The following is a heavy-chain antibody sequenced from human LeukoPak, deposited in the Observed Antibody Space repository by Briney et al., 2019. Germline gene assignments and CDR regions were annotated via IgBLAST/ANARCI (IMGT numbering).Heavy chain of an antibody. CDR2: IYHSGST. J-gene: IGHJ4*02. V-gene: IGHV4-30-2*01. Sequence: SSQTLSLTCAVSGGSISSGGYSWSWIRQPPGKGLEWIGCIYHSGSTYYNPSLKSRVTISVDRSKNQFSLKLSSVTAADTAVYYCARGYSYVDYWGQGTLATVSS. CDR1: GGSISSGGYS. CDR3: ARGYSYVDY. D-gene: IGHD5-18*01.